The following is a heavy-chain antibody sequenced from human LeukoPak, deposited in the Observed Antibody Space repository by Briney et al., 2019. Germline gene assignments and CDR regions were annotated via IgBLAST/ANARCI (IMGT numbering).Heavy chain of an antibody. Sequence: PGGSLRLSCAASGXTFSSYSMNWVRQAPGKGQEWVSYITSSSTIYYADSVKGRFTISRDNAKNSLYLQMNSLRDEDTAVYYCARTHCGGDCYPNFYYWGQGTLVTVSS. J-gene: IGHJ4*02. V-gene: IGHV3-48*02. CDR1: GXTFSSYS. D-gene: IGHD2-21*02. CDR3: ARTHCGGDCYPNFYY. CDR2: ITSSSTI.